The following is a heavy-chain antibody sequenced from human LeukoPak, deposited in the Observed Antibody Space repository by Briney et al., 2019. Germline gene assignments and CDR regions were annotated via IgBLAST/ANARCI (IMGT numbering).Heavy chain of an antibody. CDR2: IYPGDSDT. Sequence: GESLKISCKGSGYSFTSYWIGWVRQMPGKGLEWMGIIYPGDSDTRYSPSFQGQVTISADKSISTAHLQWSSLKASDTAMYYCARYQGIISRETYFDLWGRGTLVTVSS. CDR1: GYSFTSYW. CDR3: ARYQGIISRETYFDL. D-gene: IGHD2-15*01. J-gene: IGHJ2*01. V-gene: IGHV5-51*01.